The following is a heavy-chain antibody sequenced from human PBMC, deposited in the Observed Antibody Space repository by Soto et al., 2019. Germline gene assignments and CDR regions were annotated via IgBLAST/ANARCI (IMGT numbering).Heavy chain of an antibody. CDR3: AKDKGVFNWATSYFDY. V-gene: IGHV3-30*18. D-gene: IGHD1-1*01. CDR1: GFTFSNYA. Sequence: GGSLRLSCAASGFTFSNYAMHWVRQAPGKGLEWVALTSYDGNNEYYTDSVKGRFTISRDNSKSTLFLQMNSPRPEDTAVYYCAKDKGVFNWATSYFDYWGQGAPVTGSS. J-gene: IGHJ4*02. CDR2: TSYDGNNE.